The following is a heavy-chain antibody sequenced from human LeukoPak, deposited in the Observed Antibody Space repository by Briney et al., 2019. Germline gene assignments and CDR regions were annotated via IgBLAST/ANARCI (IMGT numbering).Heavy chain of an antibody. D-gene: IGHD3-10*01. CDR1: GFTFSSYW. J-gene: IGHJ4*02. V-gene: IGHV3-7*04. CDR2: IKQDGSEK. CDR3: ARDRHYYGSGSYYNLGY. Sequence: PGGSLRLSCAASGFTFSSYWMSWVRQAPGKGLEWVANIKQDGSEKYYVDSVKGRFTISRDNAKNPLYLQMNSLRAEDTAVYYCARDRHYYGSGSYYNLGYWGQGTLVTVSS.